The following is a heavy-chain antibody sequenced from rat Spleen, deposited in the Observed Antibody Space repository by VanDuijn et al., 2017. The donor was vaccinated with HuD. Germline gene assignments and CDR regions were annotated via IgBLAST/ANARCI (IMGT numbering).Heavy chain of an antibody. CDR3: TTGYWYFDF. Sequence: EVQLVESGGGLVQPGRSMKLSCAASGFTFNNYWMTWIRQTPGKGLEWVASITDTGGSTYYRDSVKGRFTISRDNAKSSLYLQMDSLRSEDTATYYCTTGYWYFDFWGPGTMVTVSS. CDR1: GFTFNNYW. V-gene: IGHV5-31*01. CDR2: ITDTGGST. J-gene: IGHJ1*01.